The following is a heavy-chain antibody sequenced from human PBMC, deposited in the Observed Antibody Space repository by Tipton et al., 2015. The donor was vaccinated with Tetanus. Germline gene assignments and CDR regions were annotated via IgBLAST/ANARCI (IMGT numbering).Heavy chain of an antibody. CDR1: GYSFTSKW. CDR3: ARQDCSGGSCSLDV. V-gene: IGHV5-51*01. Sequence: QSGPEVKKSGESLKISCKGSGYSFTSKWIGWVRQMPGKGLEWMGIVYPGDSDPRYSPSFQGQVTISADKSISAAYLQWSSLKASDTGIYYCARQDCSGGSCSLDVWGQGTTVTVSS. J-gene: IGHJ6*02. CDR2: VYPGDSDP. D-gene: IGHD2-15*01.